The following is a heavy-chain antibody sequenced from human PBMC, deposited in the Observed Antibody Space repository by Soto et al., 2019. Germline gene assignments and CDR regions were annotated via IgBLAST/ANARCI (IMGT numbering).Heavy chain of an antibody. Sequence: QVQLVESGGGVVQPGRSLRLSCAASGFTFSSYGMHWVRQAPGKGLEWVAVISYDGSNKYYADSVKGRFTISRDNSKNTLYLQMNSLRAEDTAVYYCAKGTTYYDIFTGYDAFDIWGQGTMVTVSS. CDR2: ISYDGSNK. D-gene: IGHD3-9*01. J-gene: IGHJ3*02. CDR3: AKGTTYYDIFTGYDAFDI. V-gene: IGHV3-30*18. CDR1: GFTFSSYG.